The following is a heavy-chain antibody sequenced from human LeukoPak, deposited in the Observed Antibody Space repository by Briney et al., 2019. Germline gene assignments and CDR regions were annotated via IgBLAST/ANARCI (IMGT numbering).Heavy chain of an antibody. D-gene: IGHD5-18*01. CDR1: GFTFSSYS. Sequence: GGTLRLSCAASGFTFSSYSMNWVRQAPGKGLEWVSSISSSSSYIYYADSVKGRFTISRDNAKNSLYLQMNSLRAEDTAVYYCARGPTAMVTFFDYWGQGTLVTVSS. V-gene: IGHV3-21*01. CDR2: ISSSSSYI. J-gene: IGHJ4*02. CDR3: ARGPTAMVTFFDY.